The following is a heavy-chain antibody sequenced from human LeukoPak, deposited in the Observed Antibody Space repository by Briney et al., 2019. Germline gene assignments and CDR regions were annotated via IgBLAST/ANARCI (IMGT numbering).Heavy chain of an antibody. V-gene: IGHV4-59*08. J-gene: IGHJ4*02. CDR2: IYYSGST. CDR3: ARQLSWVEEGLQAGRQFDY. Sequence: PSETLSLTCTVSGGSISSYYWSWIRQPPGKGLEWIGYIYYSGSTNYNPSLKSRVAISVDTSKNQFSLKLSSVTAADTAVYYCARQLSWVEEGLQAGRQFDYWGQGTLVTASS. CDR1: GGSISSYY. D-gene: IGHD6-13*01.